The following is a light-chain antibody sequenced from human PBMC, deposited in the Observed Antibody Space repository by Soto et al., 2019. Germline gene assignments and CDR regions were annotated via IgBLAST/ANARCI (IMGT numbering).Light chain of an antibody. Sequence: EIVLMQSPGTLSLSPGERATLSCRASQTLRRTYIAWYQQIPGQAPRVLIYGASKRATGIPDRFSGSGSATDFSLTISRLEPEDFAVYYCHQYDNAPQTYGQGTKVDIK. CDR2: GAS. V-gene: IGKV3-20*01. J-gene: IGKJ2*01. CDR1: QTLRRTY. CDR3: HQYDNAPQT.